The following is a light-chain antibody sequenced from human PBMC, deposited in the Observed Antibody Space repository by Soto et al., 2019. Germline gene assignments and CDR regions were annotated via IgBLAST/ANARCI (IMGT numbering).Light chain of an antibody. V-gene: IGKV1-5*01. CDR3: QQYNSYPLT. J-gene: IGKJ4*01. CDR1: QSISSW. Sequence: DIQMTQSPSSLAASVGDRVTITCRASQSISSWLAWYQQKPGKATKLLIYDASSLESGVPSRFSGSGSGTEFTLTISGLQPDDFATYYCQQYNSYPLTFGGGTKVDIK. CDR2: DAS.